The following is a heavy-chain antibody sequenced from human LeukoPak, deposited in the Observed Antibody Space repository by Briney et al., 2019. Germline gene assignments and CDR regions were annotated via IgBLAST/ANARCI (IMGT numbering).Heavy chain of an antibody. D-gene: IGHD6-13*01. CDR2: INPSGGST. J-gene: IGHJ4*02. CDR1: GYTFTSDY. V-gene: IGHV1-46*01. CDR3: ARVGAAAGNDY. Sequence: GASLKVSCKASGYTFTSDYMHWVRQAPGQGLEWMGIINPSGGSTSYAQKFQGRVTMTRDTSTSTVYMELSSLRSEDTAVYYCARVGAAAGNDYWGQGTVVSVPS.